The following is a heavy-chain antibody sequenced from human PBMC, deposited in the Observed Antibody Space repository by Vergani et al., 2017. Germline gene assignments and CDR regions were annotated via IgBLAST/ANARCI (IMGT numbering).Heavy chain of an antibody. CDR1: GGSVSSSSW. D-gene: IGHD3-10*01. CDR3: ARDWSYGSGSQSYGMDV. J-gene: IGHJ6*02. CDR2: IYYSGST. Sequence: QMQLQESGPGLVKPPGTLSLTCAVSGGSVSSSSWWSWIRQPPGKGLEWIGYIYYSGSTNYNPSLKSRVTISVDTSKNQFSLKLSSVTAADTAVYYCARDWSYGSGSQSYGMDVWGQGTTVTVSS. V-gene: IGHV4-61*01.